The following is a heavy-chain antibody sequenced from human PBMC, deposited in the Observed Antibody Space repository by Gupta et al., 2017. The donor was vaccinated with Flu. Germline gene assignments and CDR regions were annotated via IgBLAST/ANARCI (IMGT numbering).Heavy chain of an antibody. CDR1: GFTFNTYS. D-gene: IGHD3-10*01. V-gene: IGHV3-21*01. Sequence: EVQLVESGGGLVKPGGSLRLSCAASGFTFNTYSMNWVRQAPGKGLGWVSFISSSSSYIYYVDPVRGRFTISRDNAKNSLYLQLNSLRAEDTAVYYCARTWEARTGSDYWGQGTLVTVSS. CDR2: ISSSSSYI. CDR3: ARTWEARTGSDY. J-gene: IGHJ4*02.